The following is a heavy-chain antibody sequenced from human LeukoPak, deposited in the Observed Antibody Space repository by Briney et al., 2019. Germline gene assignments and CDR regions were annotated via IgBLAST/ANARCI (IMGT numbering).Heavy chain of an antibody. V-gene: IGHV5-51*01. D-gene: IGHD3-16*02. J-gene: IGHJ3*02. CDR2: IYPGDSDT. CDR3: ARSRAETVPVWGSYRHHDAFDI. CDR1: GSSFTNYW. Sequence: GESLQISCKGSGSSFTNYWIGWVRPLPGKGLEWMGIIYPGDSDTTYKPSFQGQVTISADKSISTAYLQWSSLKASDTAMYYCARSRAETVPVWGSYRHHDAFDIWGQGTMVTVSS.